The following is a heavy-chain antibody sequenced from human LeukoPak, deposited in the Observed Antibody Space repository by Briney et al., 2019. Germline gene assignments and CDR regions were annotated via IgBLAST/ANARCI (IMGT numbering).Heavy chain of an antibody. CDR2: INPSGGST. Sequence: ASVKVSCKASGYTFTGYYIHWVRQAPGQGLEWMGMINPSGGSTSYAPKFQGRVTMTRDMSTTTVYMDLSSLRSEDTALYYCARDRAFGGFIIWGVEKDAFDIWGQGTMVTVSS. J-gene: IGHJ3*02. V-gene: IGHV1-46*01. CDR3: ARDRAFGGFIIWGVEKDAFDI. D-gene: IGHD3-16*02. CDR1: GYTFTGYY.